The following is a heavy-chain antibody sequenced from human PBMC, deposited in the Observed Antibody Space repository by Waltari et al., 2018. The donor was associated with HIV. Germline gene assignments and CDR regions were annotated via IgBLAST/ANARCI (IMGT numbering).Heavy chain of an antibody. V-gene: IGHV4-34*01. CDR3: ARRDDGLRFNYNGNWFDP. Sequence: QVQLQQWGTRLLKPSETLSLTSAVYVESFRGFHWTWIRQSPGQGLEWMGDINHSGVTNYNPSLKSRVAISADASKNQFSLSLSSVTAADTAVYYCARRDDGLRFNYNGNWFDPWGQGTLVTVS. J-gene: IGHJ5*02. CDR1: VESFRGFH. D-gene: IGHD1-1*01. CDR2: INHSGVT.